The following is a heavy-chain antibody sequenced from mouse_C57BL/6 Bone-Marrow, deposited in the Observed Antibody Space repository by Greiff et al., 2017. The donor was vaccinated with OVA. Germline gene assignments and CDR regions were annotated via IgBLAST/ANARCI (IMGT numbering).Heavy chain of an antibody. Sequence: EVQGVESGGDLVKPGGSLKLSCAASGFTFSSYGMSWVRQTPDKRLEWVATISSGGSYTYYPDSVKGRFTISRDNAKNTLYLQMSSLKSEDTAMYYCARRWLLRFFYAMDYWGQGTSVTVSS. D-gene: IGHD2-3*01. CDR1: GFTFSSYG. J-gene: IGHJ4*01. CDR2: ISSGGSYT. V-gene: IGHV5-6*01. CDR3: ARRWLLRFFYAMDY.